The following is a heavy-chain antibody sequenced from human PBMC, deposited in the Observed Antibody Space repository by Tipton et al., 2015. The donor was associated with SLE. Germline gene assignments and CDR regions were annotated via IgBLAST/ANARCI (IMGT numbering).Heavy chain of an antibody. CDR2: INHSGSP. Sequence: GLVKPSETLSLTCVVHGGSFSGYYWSWIRQPPGKGLEWIGEINHSGSPNSNPPLKSRVTMSVDTSKNQFSLNLTSVTAADTAVYYCARLRISGVLTGSYEYGMDVWGQGTAVTVSS. J-gene: IGHJ6*02. CDR3: ARLRISGVLTGSYEYGMDV. D-gene: IGHD3-3*01. V-gene: IGHV4-34*01. CDR1: GGSFSGYY.